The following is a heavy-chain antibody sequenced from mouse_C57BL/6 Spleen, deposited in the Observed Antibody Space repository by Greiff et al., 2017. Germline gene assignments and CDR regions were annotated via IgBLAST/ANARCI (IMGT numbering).Heavy chain of an antibody. J-gene: IGHJ1*03. V-gene: IGHV1-61*01. Sequence: VQLQQPGAELVRPGSSVKLSCKASGYTFTSYWMDWVKQRPGQGLEWIGNIYPSDSETHYNQKFKDKATLTVDKSSSTAYMQLSSLTSEDSAVYYCARPHYYGSSYGYFDVWGTGTTVTVSS. CDR1: GYTFTSYW. CDR2: IYPSDSET. CDR3: ARPHYYGSSYGYFDV. D-gene: IGHD1-1*01.